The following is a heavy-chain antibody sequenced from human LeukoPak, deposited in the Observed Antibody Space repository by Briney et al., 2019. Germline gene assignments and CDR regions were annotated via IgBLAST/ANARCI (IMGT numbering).Heavy chain of an antibody. V-gene: IGHV3-23*01. J-gene: IGHJ6*02. CDR2: ISGTGGGT. CDR1: GFTFSSYA. Sequence: GGSLRLSCAASGFTFSSYAMSWVRQAPGKGLEWVSAISGTGGGTYYADSVKGRFTISRDNSKNTLYLQMNSLRAEDTAVYYCARPLKISLYDFWSGYYSGMDVWGQGTTVTVSS. D-gene: IGHD3-3*01. CDR3: ARPLKISLYDFWSGYYSGMDV.